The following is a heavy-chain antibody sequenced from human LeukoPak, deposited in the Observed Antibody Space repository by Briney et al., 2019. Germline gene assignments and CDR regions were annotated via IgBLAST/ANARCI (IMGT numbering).Heavy chain of an antibody. CDR1: GFTFSGYE. CDR3: AELGITMIGGV. D-gene: IGHD3-10*02. J-gene: IGHJ6*04. Sequence: GGSLRLSCAASGFTFSGYEMNWVRQAPGKGLEWVSYISTSGSTVYYADSVKGRFTISRDNAKNSLYLQMNSLRAEDTAVYYCAELGITMIGGVWGKGTTVTISS. CDR2: ISTSGSTV. V-gene: IGHV3-48*03.